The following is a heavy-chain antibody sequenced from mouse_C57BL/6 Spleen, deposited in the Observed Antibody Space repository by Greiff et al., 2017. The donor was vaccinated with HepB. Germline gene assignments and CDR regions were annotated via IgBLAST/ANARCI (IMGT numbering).Heavy chain of an antibody. J-gene: IGHJ1*03. V-gene: IGHV1-52*01. Sequence: QFNRHNPGAKRLRPGSSGKRSSKASGYTLPTYWLHWVKQRPIQGLEWIGNIDPSDSETHYNQKFKDKATLTVDKSSSTAYMQLSSLTSEDSAVYYCARAPYWYFDVWGTGTTVTVSS. CDR3: ARAPYWYFDV. CDR2: IDPSDSET. CDR1: GYTLPTYW.